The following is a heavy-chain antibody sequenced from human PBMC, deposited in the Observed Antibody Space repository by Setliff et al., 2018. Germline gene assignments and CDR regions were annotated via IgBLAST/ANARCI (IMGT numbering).Heavy chain of an antibody. J-gene: IGHJ6*02. Sequence: GGSLRLSCAASGFTFSSFAMSWVRQAPGKGLEWVGRTRNKANSYTTEYAASVKGRFTISRDNAKNSLYLDLNSLRGEDMAVYYCARDGGTAMVKTYYYGLDVWGQGTTVTVS. CDR1: GFTFSSFA. CDR2: TRNKANSYTT. D-gene: IGHD5-18*01. CDR3: ARDGGTAMVKTYYYGLDV. V-gene: IGHV3-72*01.